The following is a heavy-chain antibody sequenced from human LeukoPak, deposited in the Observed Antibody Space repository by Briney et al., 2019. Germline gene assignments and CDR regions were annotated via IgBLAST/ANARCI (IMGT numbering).Heavy chain of an antibody. Sequence: SETLSLTCTVSGGSISSYYWSWIRQPPGKGLEWIGYIYYSGSTNYNPSLKSRVTISVDTSKNQFSLKLSSVTAADTAVYYCARADDSSGYYDDYWGQGTLVTVSS. CDR1: GGSISSYY. CDR3: ARADDSSGYYDDY. V-gene: IGHV4-59*01. J-gene: IGHJ4*02. CDR2: IYYSGST. D-gene: IGHD3-22*01.